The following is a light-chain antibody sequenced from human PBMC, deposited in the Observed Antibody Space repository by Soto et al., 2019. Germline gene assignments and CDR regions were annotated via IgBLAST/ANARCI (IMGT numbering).Light chain of an antibody. V-gene: IGKV3-20*01. J-gene: IGKJ4*01. CDR1: QSVSSSY. CDR2: GAS. Sequence: EIVLTQSPGTLSLSPGERATLSCRASQSVSSSYLAWYQQKPGQAPRLLIYGASSRATGIPDRFSGSGSGTDFTLTISRLEPEDFAVYYCQKYGRSPAVTFGGGTKVEIK. CDR3: QKYGRSPAVT.